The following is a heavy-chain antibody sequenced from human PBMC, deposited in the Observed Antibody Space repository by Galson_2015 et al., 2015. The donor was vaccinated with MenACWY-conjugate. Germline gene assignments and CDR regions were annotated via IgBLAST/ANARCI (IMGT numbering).Heavy chain of an antibody. CDR1: GYTFTTCG. Sequence: SVKVSCKASGYTFTTCGISWVRQARGQGLEWVGWIGTNHGTGKYGDTNHAQKFRDRVTLTADTSTSTAYLELRSLRSDDSAVYFCSRDWCCPSGGCYNCFDPWGKGTTVTVSS. V-gene: IGHV1-18*01. CDR2: IGTNHGTGKYGDT. J-gene: IGHJ6*04. CDR3: SRDWCCPSGGCYNCFDP. D-gene: IGHD1-1*01.